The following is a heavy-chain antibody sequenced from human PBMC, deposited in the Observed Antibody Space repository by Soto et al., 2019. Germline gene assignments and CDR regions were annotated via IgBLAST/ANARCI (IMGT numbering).Heavy chain of an antibody. D-gene: IGHD3-3*01. V-gene: IGHV1-46*03. CDR1: GYTFTSYY. J-gene: IGHJ4*02. CDR3: ASWVWSGYYSFHY. CDR2: INPSGGIT. Sequence: ASVKVSCKASGYTFTSYYMHWVRQAPGQGLEWMGIINPSGGITSYAQKFQGRVTMTRDTSTSTVYMELSSLRSEDTAVYYCASWVWSGYYSFHYWGQGTLVTVSS.